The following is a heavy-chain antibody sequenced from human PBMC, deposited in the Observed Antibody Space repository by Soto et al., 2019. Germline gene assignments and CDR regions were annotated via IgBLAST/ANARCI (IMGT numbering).Heavy chain of an antibody. Sequence: SQTLSLTCAISGDSVSSNSAAWNWIRQSPSRGLEWLGRTYYRSKLYNDYAVSVKGRFTISRDNAKNMVYLQMNSLRAEDTAVYYCARDRPGPQHYFDYWGLGNMVTVSS. D-gene: IGHD6-6*01. V-gene: IGHV6-1*01. CDR3: ARDRPGPQHYFDY. CDR1: GDSVSSNSAA. J-gene: IGHJ4*02. CDR2: TYYRSKLYN.